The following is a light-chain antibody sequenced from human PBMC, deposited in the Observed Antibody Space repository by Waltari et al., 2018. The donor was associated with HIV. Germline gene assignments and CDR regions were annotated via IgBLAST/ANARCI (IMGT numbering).Light chain of an antibody. V-gene: IGLV2-14*03. CDR1: SSAVGVYNF. J-gene: IGLJ3*02. CDR3: SSYTSSSTLE. Sequence: QSALTQPASVSGSPGPSITISCTGPSSAVGVYNFVSCYQQHPGKAPKLMIYDVSNRPSGVSNRFSGSKSGNTASLTISGLQAEDEADYYCSSYTSSSTLEFGGGTKLTVL. CDR2: DVS.